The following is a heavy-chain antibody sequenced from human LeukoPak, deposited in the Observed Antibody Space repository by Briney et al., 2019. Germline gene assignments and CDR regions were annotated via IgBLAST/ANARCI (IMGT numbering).Heavy chain of an antibody. CDR1: GGSISSSSYF. Sequence: SETLSLTCTVSGGSISSSSYFWGWIRQPPEKGLEWIGSIYYSGSTYYNPSLKSRVTISVDTSKNQFSLKLSSVTAADTAVYYCARHLYDSSGYYYWFDPWGQGTLVTVSS. D-gene: IGHD3-22*01. V-gene: IGHV4-39*01. J-gene: IGHJ5*02. CDR3: ARHLYDSSGYYYWFDP. CDR2: IYYSGST.